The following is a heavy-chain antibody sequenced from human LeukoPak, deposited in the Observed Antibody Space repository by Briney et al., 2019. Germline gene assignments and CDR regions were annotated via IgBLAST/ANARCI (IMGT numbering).Heavy chain of an antibody. Sequence: PSETLSPTCTVSGGSISSSSYSWRWIRQPPGKGLEWIGSIYYSGSTYYNPSLKSRVTTSVDTSKNQFSLKLSSVIAADTAVYYCERGFDYWGQGTLVTVSS. CDR3: ERGFDY. CDR2: IYYSGST. CDR1: GGSISSSSYS. V-gene: IGHV4-39*01. J-gene: IGHJ4*02.